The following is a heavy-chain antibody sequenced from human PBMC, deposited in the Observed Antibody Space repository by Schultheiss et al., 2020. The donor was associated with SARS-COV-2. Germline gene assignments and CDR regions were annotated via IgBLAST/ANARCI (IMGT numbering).Heavy chain of an antibody. CDR1: GFTFSDYY. CDR2: ISSSSSYI. D-gene: IGHD3-10*01. J-gene: IGHJ6*02. V-gene: IGHV3-11*05. Sequence: GGSLRLSCAASGFTFSDYYMSWIRQAPGKGLEWVSSISSSSSYIYYADSVRGRFTVSRDNSKDTLYLQMNNLRVEDTAVYYCARDGLLWFGELPFYYYGMDVWGQGTTVTVSS. CDR3: ARDGLLWFGELPFYYYGMDV.